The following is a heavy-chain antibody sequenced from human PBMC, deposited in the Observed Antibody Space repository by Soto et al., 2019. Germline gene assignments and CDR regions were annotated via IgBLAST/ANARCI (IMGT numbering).Heavy chain of an antibody. D-gene: IGHD3-3*01. Sequence: QLQLQESGPGLVKPSETLSLTCTVSGGSISSSSYYWGWIRQPPGKGLEWIGSIYYSGSTSCNPSLKRRVTISVDTSKNQFSLKLSSVAAADTAVYYCARHARVVTGGWFDPWGQGTLVTVSS. CDR1: GGSISSSSYY. CDR3: ARHARVVTGGWFDP. CDR2: IYYSGST. V-gene: IGHV4-39*01. J-gene: IGHJ5*02.